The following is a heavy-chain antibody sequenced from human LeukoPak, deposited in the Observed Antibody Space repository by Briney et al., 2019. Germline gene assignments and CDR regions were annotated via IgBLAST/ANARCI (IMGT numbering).Heavy chain of an antibody. CDR1: GFTFDDYA. CDR2: ISWNSGSI. D-gene: IGHD4-17*01. J-gene: IGHJ5*02. CDR3: AKDGSDYGDSWFDP. Sequence: PGRSLRLSCAASGFTFDDYAMPWVRQAPGKGLEWVSGISWNSGSIGYADSVKGRFTISRDNAKNSLYLQMNSLRAEDTALYYCAKDGSDYGDSWFDPWGQGTLVTVSS. V-gene: IGHV3-9*01.